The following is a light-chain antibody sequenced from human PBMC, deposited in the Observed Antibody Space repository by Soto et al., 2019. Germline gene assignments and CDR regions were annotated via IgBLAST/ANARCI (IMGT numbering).Light chain of an antibody. V-gene: IGLV4-60*02. Sequence: QLVLTQSSSASASLGSSVKLTCTLSSGHSSYIIAWHQQQPGKAPRYLMKLEGSGSYNKGSGVPDRFSGSSSGADRYLTISNLQFEDEADYYCKTWDSNTRVFGGGTKLTVL. J-gene: IGLJ3*02. CDR2: LEGSGSY. CDR3: KTWDSNTRV. CDR1: SGHSSYI.